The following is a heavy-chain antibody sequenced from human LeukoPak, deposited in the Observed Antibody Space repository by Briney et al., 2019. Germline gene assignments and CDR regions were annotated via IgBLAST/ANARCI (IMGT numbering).Heavy chain of an antibody. CDR2: ISGDGGST. J-gene: IGHJ4*02. CDR3: AKESPFFDY. CDR1: GFTFNIYA. Sequence: GGSLRLSSAAPGFTFNIYAMSRVRQAPEKGLEWVPVISGDGGSTYYADPVKGRFTISRDNSKNTLFLQMNTLGAGDTAIYYCAKESPFFDYWGQGTRVTVSS. V-gene: IGHV3-23*01.